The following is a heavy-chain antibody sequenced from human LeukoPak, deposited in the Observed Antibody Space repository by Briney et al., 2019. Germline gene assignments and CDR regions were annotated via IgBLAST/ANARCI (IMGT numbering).Heavy chain of an antibody. J-gene: IGHJ4*02. V-gene: IGHV3-30*18. Sequence: PGGSLRPSCAASGFTFSNAWLSWVRQAPGKGLERVAVISYDGSNKYYADSVKGRFTISRDNSKNTLYLQMNSLRAEDTAVYYCAKAYSSQLWLLGGYWGQGTLVTVSS. D-gene: IGHD5-18*01. CDR1: GFTFSNAW. CDR2: ISYDGSNK. CDR3: AKAYSSQLWLLGGY.